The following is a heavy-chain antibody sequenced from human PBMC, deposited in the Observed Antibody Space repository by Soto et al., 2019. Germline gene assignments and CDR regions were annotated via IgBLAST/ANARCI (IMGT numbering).Heavy chain of an antibody. CDR1: GYTFTGYY. Sequence: ASVKVSCKASGYTFTGYYMHWVRQAPGQGLEWMGWINPNSGGTNYAQKFQGRVTMTRDTSISTAYMELSRLRSDDTAVYYCARALIVVVPAAIQSWFDPWGQGTLVTVSS. CDR3: ARALIVVVPAAIQSWFDP. CDR2: INPNSGGT. J-gene: IGHJ5*02. D-gene: IGHD2-2*02. V-gene: IGHV1-2*02.